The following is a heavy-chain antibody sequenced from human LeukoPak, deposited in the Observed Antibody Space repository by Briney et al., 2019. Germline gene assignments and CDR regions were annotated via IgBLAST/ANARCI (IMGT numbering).Heavy chain of an antibody. CDR1: GFTFSSYA. Sequence: PGRSLRLSCAASGFTFSSYAMHWVRQAPGKGLEWVAVISYNGSNKYYADSVKGRFTISRDNSKNTLYLQMNSLRAEDTAVYYCARDSSSNFDYWGQGTLVTVSS. CDR3: ARDSSSNFDY. CDR2: ISYNGSNK. D-gene: IGHD6-13*01. J-gene: IGHJ4*02. V-gene: IGHV3-30*01.